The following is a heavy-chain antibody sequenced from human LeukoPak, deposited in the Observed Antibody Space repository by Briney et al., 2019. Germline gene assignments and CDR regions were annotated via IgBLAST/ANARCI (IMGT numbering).Heavy chain of an antibody. Sequence: ASVKVSCKTSGYTFTSYGITWVRQAPAQGLEWMGWSGTSDTNTNYAQKFRGRVTMNTDTSTTTGYMELRSLRSDDTAIYYCARGGLVSDYWGQGTLVTVSS. CDR3: ARGGLVSDY. CDR2: SGTSDTNT. V-gene: IGHV1-18*01. CDR1: GYTFTSYG. J-gene: IGHJ4*02. D-gene: IGHD6-13*01.